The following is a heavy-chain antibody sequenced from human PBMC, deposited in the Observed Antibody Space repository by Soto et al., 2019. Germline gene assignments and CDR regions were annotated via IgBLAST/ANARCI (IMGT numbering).Heavy chain of an antibody. Sequence: PGGSLRLSCAASGFTFSSYIMNWVRQAPGKGLEWVSYISSSSSTIYYADSVKGRFTISRDNAKNSLYLQMNSLRDEDTAVYYCARVGTVTTYYYYGMDVWGQGTTVTVSS. CDR2: ISSSSSTI. D-gene: IGHD4-17*01. V-gene: IGHV3-48*02. CDR3: ARVGTVTTYYYYGMDV. CDR1: GFTFSSYI. J-gene: IGHJ6*02.